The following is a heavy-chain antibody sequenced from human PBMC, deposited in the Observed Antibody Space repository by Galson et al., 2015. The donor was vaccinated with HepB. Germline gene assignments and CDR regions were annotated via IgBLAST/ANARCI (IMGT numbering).Heavy chain of an antibody. J-gene: IGHJ4*02. CDR2: ISGSGGST. V-gene: IGHV3-23*01. CDR1: GFTFSSYA. D-gene: IGHD3-22*01. CDR3: AKVTLYDSSGYYLPYFDY. Sequence: SLRLSCAASGFTFSSYAMSWVRQAPGKGLEWVSAISGSGGSTYYADSVKGRFTISRDNSKNTLYLQMNSLRAEDTAVYYCAKVTLYDSSGYYLPYFDYWGQGTLVTVSS.